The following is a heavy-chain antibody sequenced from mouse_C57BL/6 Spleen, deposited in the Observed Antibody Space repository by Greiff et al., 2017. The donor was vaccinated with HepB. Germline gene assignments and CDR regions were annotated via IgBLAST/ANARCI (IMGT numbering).Heavy chain of an antibody. J-gene: IGHJ2*01. CDR2: IYPGSGST. D-gene: IGHD2-4*01. CDR3: ARTIDYDYDFDY. V-gene: IGHV1-55*01. Sequence: QVQLQQPGAELVKPGASVKMSCKASGFTFTSYWITWVKQKPGQGLEWIGDIYPGSGSTNYNEKFKSKDTLTGDTSSSTAYLQLSSLTSEDSAVYYCARTIDYDYDFDYWGQGTTLTVSS. CDR1: GFTFTSYW.